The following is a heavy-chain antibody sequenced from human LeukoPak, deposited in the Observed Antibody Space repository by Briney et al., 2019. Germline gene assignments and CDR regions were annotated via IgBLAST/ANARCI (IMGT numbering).Heavy chain of an antibody. J-gene: IGHJ3*02. CDR3: AKGNYYDSSGYLRVAFDI. CDR1: GFTFSSYW. D-gene: IGHD3-22*01. CDR2: IKQDGSEK. Sequence: PGGSLRLSCAASGFTFSSYWMSWVRQAPGKGLEWVANIKQDGSEKYYVDSVKGRFTISRDNAKNSLYLQMNSLRAEDTAVYYCAKGNYYDSSGYLRVAFDIWGQGTMVTVSS. V-gene: IGHV3-7*01.